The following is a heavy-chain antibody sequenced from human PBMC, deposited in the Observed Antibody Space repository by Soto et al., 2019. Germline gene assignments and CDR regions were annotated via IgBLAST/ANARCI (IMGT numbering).Heavy chain of an antibody. CDR3: ARVPGP. Sequence: QLQLQESGSGQVKRSQTLCLTCAVSGGSISSGGYSWSWIRQPPGKGLEWIGYIYHSGSTYYNPSLKSRVTISVDRSKNQFSLKLSSVTAADTAVYYCARVPGPWGQGTLVTVSS. V-gene: IGHV4-30-2*01. CDR2: IYHSGST. CDR1: GGSISSGGYS. J-gene: IGHJ5*02.